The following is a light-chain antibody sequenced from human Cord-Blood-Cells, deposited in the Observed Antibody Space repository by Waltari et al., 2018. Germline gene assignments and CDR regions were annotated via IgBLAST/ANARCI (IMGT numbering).Light chain of an antibody. J-gene: IGLJ2*01. CDR1: SPNTGAGYD. CDR2: GNS. CDR3: QSYDSSLSGVV. Sequence: QSVLTQPPSVSGAPGQRVTISCTGSSPNTGAGYDVHWYQQLPGTAPKLLIYGNSKRPSGVPDRFSGSKSGTSASLAITGLQAEDEADYYCQSYDSSLSGVVFGGGTKLTVL. V-gene: IGLV1-40*01.